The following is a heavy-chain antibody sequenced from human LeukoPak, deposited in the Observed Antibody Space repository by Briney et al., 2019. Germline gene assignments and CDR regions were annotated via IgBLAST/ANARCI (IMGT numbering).Heavy chain of an antibody. CDR2: IYYSGST. CDR3: ASGPYGDFGPLFAY. CDR1: GGSVSSGSDQ. Sequence: SETLSLTCTVSGGSVSSGSDQWSWIRQPPGKGLEWIGYIYYSGSTNYNPSLKSRVTISVDTSKNQFSLKLTSVTAADTAVYYCASGPYGDFGPLFAYWGQGTLVTVSS. V-gene: IGHV4-61*01. J-gene: IGHJ4*02. D-gene: IGHD4-17*01.